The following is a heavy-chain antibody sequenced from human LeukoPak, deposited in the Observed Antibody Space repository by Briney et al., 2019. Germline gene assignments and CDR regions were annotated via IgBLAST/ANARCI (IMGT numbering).Heavy chain of an antibody. V-gene: IGHV1-2*02. D-gene: IGHD3-3*01. CDR1: GYTLTGYY. CDR3: ARDFDFWSGYSADY. Sequence: ASVKVSCKASGYTLTGYYMHWVRQAPGQGREWMGWINPNSGGTNYAQKFQGRVTMTRDTSISTAYMELSRLRSDDTAVYYCARDFDFWSGYSADYWGQGTLVTVSS. J-gene: IGHJ4*02. CDR2: INPNSGGT.